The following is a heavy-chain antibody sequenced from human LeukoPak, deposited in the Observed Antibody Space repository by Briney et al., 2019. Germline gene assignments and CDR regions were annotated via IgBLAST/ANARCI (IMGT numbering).Heavy chain of an antibody. J-gene: IGHJ4*02. V-gene: IGHV4-59*01. D-gene: IGHD3-9*01. CDR3: AIDLEKYFDY. CDR2: IYYSGST. CDR1: GGSIRSYY. Sequence: SETLSLTCTVSGGSIRSYYWSWIRQPPGKGLEWIGYIYYSGSTNYNPSLKSRVTISVDTSKNQFSLKLSSVTAADTAVYYCAIDLEKYFDYWGQGTLVTVSS.